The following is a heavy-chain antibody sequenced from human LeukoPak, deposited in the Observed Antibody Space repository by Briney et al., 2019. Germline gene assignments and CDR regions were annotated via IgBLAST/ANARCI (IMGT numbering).Heavy chain of an antibody. V-gene: IGHV3-53*01. D-gene: IGHD1-26*01. J-gene: IGHJ4*02. CDR3: ARDVGNYFDF. Sequence: GGSLRLSCAASGFTVSSYYMSWVRQAPGEGLEWVSVIYSGGTTLYADSVKGRFTLSRDNSKNTLYLQMNSLRAEDTAVYYCARDVGNYFDFWGQGTLVTVSS. CDR2: IYSGGTT. CDR1: GFTVSSYY.